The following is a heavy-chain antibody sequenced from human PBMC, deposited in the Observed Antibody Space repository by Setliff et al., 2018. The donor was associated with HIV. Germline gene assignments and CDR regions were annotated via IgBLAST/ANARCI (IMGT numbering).Heavy chain of an antibody. CDR1: GYSCTNLG. D-gene: IGHD3-9*01. CDR2: ISVYNGHT. CDR3: ARAYDVLTGYFDY. J-gene: IGHJ4*02. Sequence: ASVKVSCKASGYSCTNLGLNWVRQAPGQGLEWMGWISVYNGHTNFAQKLRDRVTMTTDTSTSTAYMELRSLRSDDTAVYYCARAYDVLTGYFDYWGQGTLVTVSS. V-gene: IGHV1-18*01.